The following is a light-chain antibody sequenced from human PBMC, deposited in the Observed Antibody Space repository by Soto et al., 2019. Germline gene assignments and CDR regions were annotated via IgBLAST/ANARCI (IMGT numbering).Light chain of an antibody. Sequence: IVLTQYPVTLSLSPGESGTISCRASQNIGTYVAWYQQRRGQAPRLLIYDASDRAAGIPVRFSGSGSGTDFTLTISSPEPEDFAVYYCQQRSSWPPSLGPGTKVDIK. CDR1: QNIGTY. J-gene: IGKJ3*01. CDR2: DAS. CDR3: QQRSSWPPS. V-gene: IGKV3-11*01.